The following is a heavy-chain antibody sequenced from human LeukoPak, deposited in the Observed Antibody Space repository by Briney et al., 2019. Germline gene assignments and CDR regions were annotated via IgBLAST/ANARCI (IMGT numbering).Heavy chain of an antibody. CDR1: GLTFYDQA. J-gene: IGHJ4*02. CDR2: LSGSGGST. D-gene: IGHD3-16*01. CDR3: AKVRARGEFDY. Sequence: PGGSLRLSCAASGLTFYDQAMHWVRQAPGTVLEWVSLSGSGGSTYFSDSVKGRFTISRDNSKNTLYLQMNSLRAEDTAVYYCAKVRARGEFDYWGQGTLVTVSS. V-gene: IGHV3-23*01.